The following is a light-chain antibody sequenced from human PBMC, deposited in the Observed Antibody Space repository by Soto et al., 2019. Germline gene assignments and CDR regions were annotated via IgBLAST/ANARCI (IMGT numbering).Light chain of an antibody. CDR3: QQYNSHWLS. Sequence: DVQMTQSPSTLSASLGDRVTITCRASQTINNWLAWYQQKPGKAPKLLIHRASILESGVPSRFSGSGSGTEITLNLSRLQPDDLATYYCQQYNSHWLSFGGGTKVEIK. CDR2: RAS. V-gene: IGKV1-5*03. J-gene: IGKJ4*01. CDR1: QTINNW.